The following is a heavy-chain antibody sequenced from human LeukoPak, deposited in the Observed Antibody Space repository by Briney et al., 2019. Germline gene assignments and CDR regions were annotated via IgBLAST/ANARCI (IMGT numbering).Heavy chain of an antibody. J-gene: IGHJ2*01. CDR2: MYNSGTT. V-gene: IGHV4-61*05. Sequence: SETLSLTCTVSGGSISSSSYYWGWIRQPPGKGLEWIAYMYNSGTTNYSPSLKSRVTISVGTSKNQFSLMLSSLTAADTAVYYCARANWYFDLWGRGTLVTVSS. CDR3: ARANWYFDL. CDR1: GGSISSSSYY.